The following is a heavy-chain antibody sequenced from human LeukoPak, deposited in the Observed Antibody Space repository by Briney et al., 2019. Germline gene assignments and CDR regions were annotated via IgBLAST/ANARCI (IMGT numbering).Heavy chain of an antibody. J-gene: IGHJ4*02. Sequence: SETLSLTCTVSGGSISSYYWSWIRQPPGKGLEWSGYIYYIGSTNYNPSLKRRVTISVETSKNQFSLKLSSVTAADTAVYSCARGNAGGYWGQGTLVNVSS. D-gene: IGHD1-1*01. V-gene: IGHV4-59*01. CDR2: IYYIGST. CDR1: GGSISSYY. CDR3: ARGNAGGY.